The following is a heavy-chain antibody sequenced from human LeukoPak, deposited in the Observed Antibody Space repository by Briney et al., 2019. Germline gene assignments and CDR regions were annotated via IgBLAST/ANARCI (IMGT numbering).Heavy chain of an antibody. CDR3: AKGPRFLEWFGGNYFDY. V-gene: IGHV3-23*01. CDR1: GFTFSSYA. Sequence: GGSLRLSCAASGFTFSSYAMSWVRQAPGKGLEWVSAISGSGGSTYYADSVKGRFTISRDNSKNTLYLQMNRLRDEDTAVYYCAKGPRFLEWFGGNYFDYWGQGTLVTVSS. CDR2: ISGSGGST. D-gene: IGHD3-3*01. J-gene: IGHJ4*02.